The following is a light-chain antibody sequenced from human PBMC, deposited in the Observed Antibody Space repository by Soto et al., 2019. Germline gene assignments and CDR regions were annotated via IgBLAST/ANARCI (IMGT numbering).Light chain of an antibody. CDR1: VSISNS. J-gene: IGKJ1*01. CDR3: QQYTSYSPQT. Sequence: IVLTPSPATLSAAPGDGATLSCWANVSISNSLAWYQQRPGQSPRLLIYGASTRATGVPVRFSGSGSGTEFTLTISSLQPDDFAANYCQQYTSYSPQTFGQRTKVDIK. V-gene: IGKV3-15*01. CDR2: GAS.